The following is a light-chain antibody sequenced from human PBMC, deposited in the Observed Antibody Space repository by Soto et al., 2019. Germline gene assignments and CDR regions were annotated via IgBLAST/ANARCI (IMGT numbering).Light chain of an antibody. CDR1: QSVSSTY. CDR3: QQYASSRT. J-gene: IGKJ1*01. Sequence: EIVLTQSPGTLSLSPGERATLSCRASQSVSSTYVAWYQQKPGQAPRLLIYGASSRATGIPDRFSGSGFGTEFTLTISRLEPEDFAVYYCQQYASSRTFGQGTKVEIK. V-gene: IGKV3-20*01. CDR2: GAS.